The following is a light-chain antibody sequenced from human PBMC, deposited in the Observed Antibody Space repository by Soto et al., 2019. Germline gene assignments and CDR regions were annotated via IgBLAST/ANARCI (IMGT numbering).Light chain of an antibody. Sequence: DIQLTQSPSSLSASVGDRVTITCRVSQGISSYLNWYRQKPGKAPKLLISDASNLETGVPSRFSGSGSGTDFTLTIGSLQPEEFATYYCQQYDNLPITVGQGTRLEIK. V-gene: IGKV1-33*01. CDR2: DAS. J-gene: IGKJ5*01. CDR1: QGISSY. CDR3: QQYDNLPIT.